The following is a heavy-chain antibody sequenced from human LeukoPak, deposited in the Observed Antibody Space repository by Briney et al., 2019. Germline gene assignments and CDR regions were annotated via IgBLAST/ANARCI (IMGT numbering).Heavy chain of an antibody. V-gene: IGHV4-34*01. Sequence: PSETLSLTCAAYGGSFSGYYWSWIRQPPGKGLEWIGEINHSGSTNYNPSLKSRVTISVDTSKNQFSLKLSSVTAADTAVYYCARTYCGGDCRGYYYHYYMDVWGKGTTVTISS. CDR1: GGSFSGYY. D-gene: IGHD2-21*02. CDR3: ARTYCGGDCRGYYYHYYMDV. CDR2: INHSGST. J-gene: IGHJ6*03.